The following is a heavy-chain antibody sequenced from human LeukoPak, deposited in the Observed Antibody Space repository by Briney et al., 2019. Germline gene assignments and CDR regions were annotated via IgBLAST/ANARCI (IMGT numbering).Heavy chain of an antibody. CDR3: ARARDGYNYYYGMDV. CDR2: IYYSGSA. D-gene: IGHD5-24*01. J-gene: IGHJ6*02. V-gene: IGHV4-39*01. CDR1: GGSISSSSHW. Sequence: SETLSLTCTVSGGSISSSSHWWGWIRQPPGKGLEWIGSIYYSGSAYHNPSLNSRVTVSMRTSKNQFSLNLSSVTAADTAVYYCARARDGYNYYYGMDVWGQGTTVTVSS.